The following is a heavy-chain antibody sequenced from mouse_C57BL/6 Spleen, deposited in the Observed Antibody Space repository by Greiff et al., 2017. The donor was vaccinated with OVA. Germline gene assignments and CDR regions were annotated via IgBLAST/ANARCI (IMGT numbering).Heavy chain of an antibody. CDR2: IYTGDGDT. Sequence: QVQLKESGPELVKPGASVKISCKASGYAFSSSWMNWVKQRPGKGLEWIGRIYTGDGDTNYNGKFKGKATLTADKSSSTAYMQLSSRTSEDSAVYFCARGGGYYAYWGQGTTLTVSS. CDR3: ARGGGYYAY. V-gene: IGHV1-82*01. J-gene: IGHJ2*01. CDR1: GYAFSSSW. D-gene: IGHD2-3*01.